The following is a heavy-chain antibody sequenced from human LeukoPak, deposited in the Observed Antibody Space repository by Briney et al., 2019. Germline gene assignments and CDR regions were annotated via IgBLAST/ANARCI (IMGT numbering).Heavy chain of an antibody. J-gene: IGHJ4*02. D-gene: IGHD3-22*01. CDR1: GGSISSGSYY. CDR2: IYTSGST. Sequence: SETLSLTCTVSGGSISSGSYYWSWIRQPAGKGLEWIGRIYTSGSTNYNPSLKSRVTISVDTSKNQFSLKLSSVTAADTAVYYCASQLRNYYDSSGYGIWGQGTLVTVSS. CDR3: ASQLRNYYDSSGYGI. V-gene: IGHV4-61*02.